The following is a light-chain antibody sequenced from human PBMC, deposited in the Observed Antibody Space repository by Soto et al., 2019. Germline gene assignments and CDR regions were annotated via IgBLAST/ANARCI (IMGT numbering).Light chain of an antibody. CDR1: GSNIGTGYD. CDR2: ANT. Sequence: QSALTQPPSVSGAPGQRGTISFTGSGSNIGTGYDVHWYQQLPGTAPKLLIYANTNRPSGVPGRFSGSKSGTSASLAITGLQAEDEADYYCQSYDSSLSGYVFGTGTKVTVL. V-gene: IGLV1-40*01. J-gene: IGLJ1*01. CDR3: QSYDSSLSGYV.